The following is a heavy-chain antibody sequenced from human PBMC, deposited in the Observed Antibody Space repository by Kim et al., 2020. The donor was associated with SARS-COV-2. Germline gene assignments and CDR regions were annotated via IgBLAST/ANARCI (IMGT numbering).Heavy chain of an antibody. D-gene: IGHD1-26*01. CDR1: GFTFGDYA. Sequence: GGSLRLSCAASGFTFGDYAMHWVRQAPGKGLEWVSGISWNSGSIGYADSVKGRFTISRDNAKNSLYLQMNSLRAEDTALYYCARSLGPVVGATAYWGQGTLVTVSS. J-gene: IGHJ4*02. CDR3: ARSLGPVVGATAY. CDR2: ISWNSGSI. V-gene: IGHV3-9*01.